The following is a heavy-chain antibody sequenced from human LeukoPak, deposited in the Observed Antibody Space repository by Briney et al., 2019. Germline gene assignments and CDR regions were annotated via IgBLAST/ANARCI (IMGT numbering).Heavy chain of an antibody. Sequence: SETLSLTCTVSGGSISSSSYYWGWIRQPPGKGLEWIGSIYYSGSTYYNPSLKSRVTISVDTSKNQFSLKLSSVTAADTAVYYYARVNVVVPAYMDVWGKGTTVTVSS. D-gene: IGHD2-2*01. J-gene: IGHJ6*03. V-gene: IGHV4-39*07. CDR1: GGSISSSSYY. CDR3: ARVNVVVPAYMDV. CDR2: IYYSGST.